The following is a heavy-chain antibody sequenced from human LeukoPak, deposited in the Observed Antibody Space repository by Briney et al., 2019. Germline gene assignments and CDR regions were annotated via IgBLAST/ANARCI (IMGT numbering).Heavy chain of an antibody. V-gene: IGHV1-2*02. CDR3: AREKGGDYYYYHGMDV. D-gene: IGHD4-17*01. Sequence: ASVKVSCKASGYTFTGYYMHWVRQAPGQGLEWMGWINPNSGGTNYAQKFQGRVTMTRDTSISTAYMELSRLRSDDTAVYYCAREKGGDYYYYHGMDVWGQGTTVTVSS. CDR2: INPNSGGT. J-gene: IGHJ6*02. CDR1: GYTFTGYY.